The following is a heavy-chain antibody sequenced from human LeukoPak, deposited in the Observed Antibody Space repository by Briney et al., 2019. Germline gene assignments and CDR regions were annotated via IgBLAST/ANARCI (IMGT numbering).Heavy chain of an antibody. D-gene: IGHD2-2*01. Sequence: HGESLKISCKGSGYSFTSYWITWVRQMPGKGLEWMGRMDPSDSYSNYSQSFQGHVTISADKSISTAYLQWSSLKASDTAMYYCARRCSSNSCPFEYWGQGTLVTVSS. V-gene: IGHV5-10-1*01. CDR1: GYSFTSYW. CDR3: ARRCSSNSCPFEY. CDR2: MDPSDSYS. J-gene: IGHJ4*02.